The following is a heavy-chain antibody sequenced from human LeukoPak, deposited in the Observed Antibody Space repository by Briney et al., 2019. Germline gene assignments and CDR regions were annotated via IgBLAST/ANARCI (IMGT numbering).Heavy chain of an antibody. CDR2: INSDGSST. CDR1: GFTFSSYW. CDR3: ARVANDFSPIDY. J-gene: IGHJ4*02. D-gene: IGHD3-3*01. V-gene: IGHV3-74*01. Sequence: QAGGSLRLSCTASGFTFSSYWMHWVRQAPGKGLVWVSRINSDGSSTTYADSVKGRFTISRDNAKNSLYLQMNSLRAEDTAVYYCARVANDFSPIDYWGQGTLVTVSS.